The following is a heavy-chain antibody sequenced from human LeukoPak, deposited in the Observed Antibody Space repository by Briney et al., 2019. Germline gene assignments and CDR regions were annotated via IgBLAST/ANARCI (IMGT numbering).Heavy chain of an antibody. CDR1: GGPFNSSSFF. CDR3: ARQTVLPATHFDF. D-gene: IGHD2-15*01. Sequence: SETLSLTCTVSGGPFNSSSFFWGWIRQPPGKGLEWIGSIYLSGSTLYNPSLKSRLIMSVDTSKNQFSLKLTSVTAADTAMYYCARQTVLPATHFDFWGQGTLVTVS. J-gene: IGHJ4*02. V-gene: IGHV4-39*01. CDR2: IYLSGST.